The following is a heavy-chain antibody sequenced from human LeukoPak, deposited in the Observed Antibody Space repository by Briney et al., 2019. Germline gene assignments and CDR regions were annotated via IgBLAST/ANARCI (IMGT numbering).Heavy chain of an antibody. CDR1: GFTSGDYA. Sequence: GGSLRLSCTASGFTSGDYAMSWVRQASGKGLEWVGFIRSKAYGGTTEYAASVKGRFTISRDDSKGIAYLQMNSLKTEDTAVYYCTRVPVDYYDSSGYYYGIDHWGQGTLVTVSS. CDR2: IRSKAYGGTT. J-gene: IGHJ4*02. CDR3: TRVPVDYYDSSGYYYGIDH. V-gene: IGHV3-49*04. D-gene: IGHD3-22*01.